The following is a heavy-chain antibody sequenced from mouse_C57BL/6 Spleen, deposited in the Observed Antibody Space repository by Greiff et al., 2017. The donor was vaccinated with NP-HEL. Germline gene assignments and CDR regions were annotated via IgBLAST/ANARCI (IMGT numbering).Heavy chain of an antibody. CDR3: ARDRATMITTWGSYFDY. CDR1: GFTFSSYA. Sequence: EVQRVESGGGLVKPGGSLKLSCAASGFTFSSYAMSWVRQTPEKRLEWVATISDGGSYTYYPDNVKGRFTISRDNAKNNLYLQMSHLKSEDTAMYYCARDRATMITTWGSYFDYWGQGTTLTVSS. V-gene: IGHV5-4*01. D-gene: IGHD2-4*01. J-gene: IGHJ2*01. CDR2: ISDGGSYT.